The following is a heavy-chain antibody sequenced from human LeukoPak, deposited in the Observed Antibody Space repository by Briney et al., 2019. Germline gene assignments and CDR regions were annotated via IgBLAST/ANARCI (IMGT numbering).Heavy chain of an antibody. V-gene: IGHV3-23*01. D-gene: IGHD4-17*01. CDR3: AKVAPQLVVTTVIDY. Sequence: GRPLRLSCAASGFSLTSYAMTWVRQAPGKGLQWVSVISGSGGATYYAYSVKGRFTISRDNYKHTLYLQMNSLRTEDTAVYYCAKVAPQLVVTTVIDYWGQGTLVTVSS. CDR1: GFSLTSYA. J-gene: IGHJ4*02. CDR2: ISGSGGAT.